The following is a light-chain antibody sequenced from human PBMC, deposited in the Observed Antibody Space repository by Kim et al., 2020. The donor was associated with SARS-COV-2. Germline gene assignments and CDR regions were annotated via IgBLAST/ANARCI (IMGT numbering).Light chain of an antibody. Sequence: SVTISCTGTSSDVGGNNYVSWYQQYPGKAPKLMIYEVTKRPSGVPDRFSGSKSGNTASLTVSGLQAEDEADYYCASYVGGTIFSVFGTGTKVTVL. CDR1: SSDVGGNNY. V-gene: IGLV2-8*01. CDR3: ASYVGGTIFSV. CDR2: EVT. J-gene: IGLJ1*01.